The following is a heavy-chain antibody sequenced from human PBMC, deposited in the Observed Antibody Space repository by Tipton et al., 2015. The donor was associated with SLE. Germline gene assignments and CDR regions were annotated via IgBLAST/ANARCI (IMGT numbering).Heavy chain of an antibody. CDR1: GFTFSSYA. D-gene: IGHD3-16*01. CDR2: IYSGGSST. J-gene: IGHJ4*02. V-gene: IGHV3-23*03. CDR3: ARGPPGGPGVDY. Sequence: SLRLSCAASGFTFSSYAMSWVRQAPGKGLEWVSVIYSGGSSTYYADSVKGRFTISRDNSKNTLYLQMNSLRAEDTAVYYCARGPPGGPGVDYWGQGTLVTVSS.